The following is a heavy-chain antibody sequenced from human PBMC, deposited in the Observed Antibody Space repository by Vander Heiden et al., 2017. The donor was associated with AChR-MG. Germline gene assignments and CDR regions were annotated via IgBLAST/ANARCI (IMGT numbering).Heavy chain of an antibody. V-gene: IGHV1-18*01. Sequence: QVQLVQSGAEAKKPGASAKVSCKASGYTFTRYGISWVRQAPGQGLEWMGWISAYNGNTDYAQKLQGRVTMTTDTSTSTAYMELRSLRSDDTAVYYCARDRKLRYFDWPEEGNYWGQGTLVTVSS. CDR1: GYTFTRYG. CDR3: ARDRKLRYFDWPEEGNY. D-gene: IGHD3-9*01. J-gene: IGHJ4*02. CDR2: ISAYNGNT.